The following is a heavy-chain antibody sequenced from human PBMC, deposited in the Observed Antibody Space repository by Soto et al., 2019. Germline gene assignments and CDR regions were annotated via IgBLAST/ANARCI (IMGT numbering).Heavy chain of an antibody. V-gene: IGHV3-66*01. CDR1: GFTVSTSR. CDR3: ARERRGEGNGDI. Sequence: DVQVVESGGGLVLPGGSLRLSCAASGFTVSTSRMSWFRQAPGKGLEWVSVIYSGGNTYYADSVKGRFTISRDNSQNTLYIQMNSLRAEDTAVDYFARERRGEGNGDIWGQGTLVTVSS. J-gene: IGHJ1*01. CDR2: IYSGGNT. D-gene: IGHD4-4*01.